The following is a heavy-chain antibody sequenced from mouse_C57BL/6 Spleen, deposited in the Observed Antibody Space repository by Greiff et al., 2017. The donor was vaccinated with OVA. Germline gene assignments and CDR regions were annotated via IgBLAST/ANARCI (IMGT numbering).Heavy chain of an antibody. CDR1: GYAFTNYL. D-gene: IGHD3-3*01. CDR2: INPGSGGT. CDR3: ARGGTLAWFAY. Sequence: QVQLQQSGAELVRPGTSVKVSCKASGYAFTNYLIEWVKQRPGQGLEWIGVINPGSGGTNYNEKFNSKTTLTADKTSSTAYMQLSSLTSYDSSVYFCARGGTLAWFAYWGQGTLVTVSA. V-gene: IGHV1-54*01. J-gene: IGHJ3*01.